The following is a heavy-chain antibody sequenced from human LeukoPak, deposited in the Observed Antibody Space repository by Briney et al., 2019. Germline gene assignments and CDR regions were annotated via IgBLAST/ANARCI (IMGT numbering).Heavy chain of an antibody. Sequence: PGGSLRLSCAASRFTFNNFAMHWVRQAPGKGLEWVAVISYDGSNKYYADSVKGRFTISRDNSKNTLYLQMNSLRAEDTAVYYCARDRSIGGFDAFDIWGQGTMVTVSS. D-gene: IGHD3-10*01. CDR1: RFTFNNFA. CDR3: ARDRSIGGFDAFDI. V-gene: IGHV3-30-3*01. J-gene: IGHJ3*02. CDR2: ISYDGSNK.